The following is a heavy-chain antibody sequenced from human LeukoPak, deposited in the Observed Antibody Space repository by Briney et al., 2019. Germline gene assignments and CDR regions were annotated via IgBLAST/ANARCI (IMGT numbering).Heavy chain of an antibody. D-gene: IGHD3-9*01. CDR1: GFTFSSYG. V-gene: IGHV3-33*01. CDR2: IRYDGSNK. Sequence: GGSLRLSCAASGFTFSSYGMHWVRQAPGKGLEWVAVIRYDGSNKYYADSVKGRFTISRDNSKNTLYLQMNSLRAEDTAVYYCARDCYVLRYFVWFLGLDYWGQGTLVTVSS. J-gene: IGHJ4*02. CDR3: ARDCYVLRYFVWFLGLDY.